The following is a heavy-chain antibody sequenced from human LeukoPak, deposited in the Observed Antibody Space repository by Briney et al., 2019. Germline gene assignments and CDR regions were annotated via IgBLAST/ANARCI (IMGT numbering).Heavy chain of an antibody. Sequence: GRSLRLSRAASGFTFDDYAVHWVRQAPGKGLEWVSGISWNSGSIGYADSVKGRFTISRDNAKNSLYLQMNSLRTEDTALYYCAKDPAPYSGSYYGWYFDLWGRGTLVTVSS. V-gene: IGHV3-9*01. CDR1: GFTFDDYA. CDR3: AKDPAPYSGSYYGWYFDL. CDR2: ISWNSGSI. D-gene: IGHD1-26*01. J-gene: IGHJ2*01.